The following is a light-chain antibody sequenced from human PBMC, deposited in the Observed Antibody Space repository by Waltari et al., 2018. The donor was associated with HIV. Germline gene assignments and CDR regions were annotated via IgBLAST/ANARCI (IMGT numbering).Light chain of an antibody. Sequence: EIVLTQSPGTLSLSPGERATLSCRTSQSISGSYLAWYQQKRGQVPSLLIYGASSRATGIPDRFSGSGSGTDFTLTISRLEPEDFAVYYCHQYGSSPRTFGQGTKVEVK. J-gene: IGKJ1*01. CDR1: QSISGSY. CDR2: GAS. V-gene: IGKV3-20*01. CDR3: HQYGSSPRT.